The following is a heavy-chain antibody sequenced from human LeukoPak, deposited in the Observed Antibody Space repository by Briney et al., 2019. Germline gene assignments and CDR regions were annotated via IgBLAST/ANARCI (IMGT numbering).Heavy chain of an antibody. CDR2: ISSNGGST. J-gene: IGHJ4*02. D-gene: IGHD4-17*01. CDR1: GFTFSSYA. Sequence: PGGSLRLSCAASGFTFSSYAMHWVRQAPGKGLEYVSVISSNGGSTYYANSVKGRFTISRDNSKNTLYLQMGSLRAEDMAVYYCARGGYDYGDYRFDYWGQGTLVTVSS. CDR3: ARGGYDYGDYRFDY. V-gene: IGHV3-64*01.